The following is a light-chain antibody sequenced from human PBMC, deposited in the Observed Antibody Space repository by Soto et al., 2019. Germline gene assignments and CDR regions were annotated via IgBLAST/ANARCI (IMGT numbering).Light chain of an antibody. J-gene: IGKJ1*01. CDR3: QQYYSTPWT. CDR2: WAS. CDR1: QSVFSNSNNKKY. V-gene: IGKV4-1*01. Sequence: DIVMTQSADSLAVSLGERATINCKSSQSVFSNSNNKKYLAWYQQKPGQPPKLLIHWASIRESGVPDRFSGCGSGTDFTLTINSLQAEDVAVYYCQQYYSTPWTFGQGTKVEIK.